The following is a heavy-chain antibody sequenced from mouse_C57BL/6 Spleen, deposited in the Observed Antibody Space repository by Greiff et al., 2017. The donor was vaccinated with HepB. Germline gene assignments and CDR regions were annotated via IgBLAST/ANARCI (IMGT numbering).Heavy chain of an antibody. D-gene: IGHD2-4*01. CDR3: ADYDYDGGRVAY. CDR1: GYTFTDYN. J-gene: IGHJ3*01. CDR2: INPNNGGT. V-gene: IGHV1-22*01. Sequence: EVQLQQSGPELVKPGASVKMSCKASGYTFTDYNMHWVKQSHGKSLEWIGYINPNNGGTSYNQKFKGKATLTVNKSSSTAYMELRSLTSEDSAVLYCADYDYDGGRVAYWGQGTLVTVSA.